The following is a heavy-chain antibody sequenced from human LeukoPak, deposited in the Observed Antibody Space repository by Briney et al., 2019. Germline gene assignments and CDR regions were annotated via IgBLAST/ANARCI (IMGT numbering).Heavy chain of an antibody. J-gene: IGHJ4*02. CDR2: ISSSTSYM. CDR1: GFIFSSHS. CDR3: ASSTSRAGGPGGHSFDY. V-gene: IGHV3-21*01. D-gene: IGHD2-2*01. Sequence: GGSLRLSRAASGFIFSSHSMNWVRQAPGKGLEWVSSISSSTSYMYYADSVKGRFTISRDNAKNSLYLQVNSLRADDTAVYYCASSTSRAGGPGGHSFDYWGQGTLVTVSS.